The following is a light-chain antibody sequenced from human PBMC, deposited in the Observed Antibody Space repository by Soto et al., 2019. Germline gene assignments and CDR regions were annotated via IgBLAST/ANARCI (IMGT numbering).Light chain of an antibody. J-gene: IGKJ2*01. V-gene: IGKV1-5*01. CDR3: QQYNSFPYT. Sequence: DIQMTQSPSSLSASVGDRVTIACRASQSIGSWLAWYQQKPGKAPNLLIYDASSLKSGVPSRFSGSGSGTELTPTISSLQPDDFATYYCQQYNSFPYTFGQGTKVDIK. CDR1: QSIGSW. CDR2: DAS.